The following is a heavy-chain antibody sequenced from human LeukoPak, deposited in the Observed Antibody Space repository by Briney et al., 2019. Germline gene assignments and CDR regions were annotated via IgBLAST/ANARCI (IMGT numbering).Heavy chain of an antibody. D-gene: IGHD3-16*01. V-gene: IGHV5-51*01. CDR3: ARRGAGTYDPDTYHFYYIDV. J-gene: IGHJ6*03. Sequence: GESLKISCQASGYSFTRYWIGWVRQMPGKGLEWMGFIYPGDSDTRYSPSFQGQVTISADKSINTAYLQWSSLKDSDTAMYFCARRGAGTYDPDTYHFYYIDVWGKGTTVTVSS. CDR1: GYSFTRYW. CDR2: IYPGDSDT.